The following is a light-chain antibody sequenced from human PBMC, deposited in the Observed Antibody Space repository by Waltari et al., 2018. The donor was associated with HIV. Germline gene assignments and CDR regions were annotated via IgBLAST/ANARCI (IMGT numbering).Light chain of an antibody. CDR3: GTWDSSLSAGV. CDR2: ENY. V-gene: IGLV1-51*02. CDR1: SSNIGNKY. J-gene: IGLJ2*01. Sequence: QSVLTQPPSVSAAPGQKVNISCSGSSSNIGNKYVSWYQHLPGTAPKHLISENYKRPSGIPDRFSGSKSCTSATLGITGLQPGDEADYYCGTWDSSLSAGVFGGGTKLTVL.